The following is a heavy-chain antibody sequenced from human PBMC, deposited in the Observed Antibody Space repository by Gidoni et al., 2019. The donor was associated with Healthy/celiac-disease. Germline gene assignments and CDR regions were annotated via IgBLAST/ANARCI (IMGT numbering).Heavy chain of an antibody. J-gene: IGHJ4*02. Sequence: EVQLVASGGGLVKPGGSLRLSCAASGFTFSSYSMNWVRQAPGKGLEWVSSISSSRSYIYYADSVKGRFTIARDNAKNSMYLQMNSLRAEDTAVYYCARDPLVDYGDYVNYFDYWGQGTLVTVSS. CDR1: GFTFSSYS. V-gene: IGHV3-21*01. CDR2: ISSSRSYI. D-gene: IGHD4-17*01. CDR3: ARDPLVDYGDYVNYFDY.